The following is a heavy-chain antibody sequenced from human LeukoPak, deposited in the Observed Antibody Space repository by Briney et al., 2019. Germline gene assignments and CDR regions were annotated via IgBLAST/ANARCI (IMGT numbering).Heavy chain of an antibody. J-gene: IGHJ6*02. V-gene: IGHV1-24*01. CDR3: ARTDNTRSYYDILTNYYYYGMDV. Sequence: GASVKVSCKVSGYTLTELSMHWVRQAPGKGLEWMGGFDPKDGETIYAQKFQGRVTITADTSTSTAYMELSSLRSEDTAVYYCARTDNTRSYYDILTNYYYYGMDVWGQGTTVTVSS. D-gene: IGHD3-9*01. CDR2: FDPKDGET. CDR1: GYTLTELS.